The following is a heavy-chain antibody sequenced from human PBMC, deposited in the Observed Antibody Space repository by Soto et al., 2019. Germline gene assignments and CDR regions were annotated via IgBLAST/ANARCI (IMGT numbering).Heavy chain of an antibody. J-gene: IGHJ6*02. CDR1: GFTFSRHA. D-gene: IGHD3-3*01. CDR2: ISYDGSNK. V-gene: IGHV3-30*18. CDR3: AKDLDDFWSGYRTTNYYYYGMDV. Sequence: PGGSLRLSCAAAGFTFSRHAMYWVRQAPGKGLEWVAVISYDGSNKYYADSVKGRFTISRDNSKNTLYLQMNSLRAEDTAVYYCAKDLDDFWSGYRTTNYYYYGMDVWGQGTTVTVSS.